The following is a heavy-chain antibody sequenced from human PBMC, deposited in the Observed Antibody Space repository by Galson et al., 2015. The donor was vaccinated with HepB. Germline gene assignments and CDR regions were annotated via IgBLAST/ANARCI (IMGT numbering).Heavy chain of an antibody. V-gene: IGHV1-2*06. Sequence: SVKVSCKASAYTFTDYYIHWVRQAPGQGLEWMGRFDPNNGGTNYAQKFQGRVSMTRDTSISTAYMDLSRLRSDDTAVYYCARDLRENGVTELDYWGQGTLVTVSS. J-gene: IGHJ4*02. CDR3: ARDLRENGVTELDY. D-gene: IGHD2-8*01. CDR2: FDPNNGGT. CDR1: AYTFTDYY.